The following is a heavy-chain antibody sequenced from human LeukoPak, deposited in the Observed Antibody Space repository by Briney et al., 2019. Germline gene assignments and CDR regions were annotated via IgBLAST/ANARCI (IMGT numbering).Heavy chain of an antibody. CDR1: GYSFTDYF. CDR3: ARDFLGRSNGGSNYFGMGV. J-gene: IGHJ6*01. CDR2: INTYSGGA. D-gene: IGHD2-15*01. Sequence: GASVKVSCKCAGYSFTDYFIHWVRQAPGQGPEWMGCINTYSGGAHYAQKFKGWVSLTRDTSSDTAFMELSSLRSDATAIYYCARDFLGRSNGGSNYFGMGVWGQGTTVTVSS. V-gene: IGHV1-2*04.